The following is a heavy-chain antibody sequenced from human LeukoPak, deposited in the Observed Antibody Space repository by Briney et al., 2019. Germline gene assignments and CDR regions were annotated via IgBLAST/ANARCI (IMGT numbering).Heavy chain of an antibody. CDR1: GYTFTNYG. V-gene: IGHV1-18*01. CDR3: ARSGVGYFYDNTGYYPLDY. D-gene: IGHD3-22*01. CDR2: LSAYSGNT. Sequence: ASVKVSCKASGYTFTNYGISWVRPAPGQGLEWMGWLSAYSGNTNYAQNSQGRVTMTTDTSTCTAFMELRSLGSDDTAVYYCARSGVGYFYDNTGYYPLDYWGQRTLVTVSS. J-gene: IGHJ4*02.